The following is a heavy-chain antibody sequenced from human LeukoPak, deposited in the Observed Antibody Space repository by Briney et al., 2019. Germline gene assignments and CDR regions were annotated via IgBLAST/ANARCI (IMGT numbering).Heavy chain of an antibody. CDR1: GVSISTYY. CDR2: VHYSGST. V-gene: IGHV4-59*01. D-gene: IGHD1-26*01. J-gene: IGHJ6*03. CDR3: ARGIMGQYYYYYMDV. Sequence: ASETLSLTCTVSGVSISTYYWSRIQQPPGKGLEWLGYVHYSGSTNNNPSLKSRVIQSVDKSKNQFALKLTSVTAADTAVYYCARGIMGQYYYYYMDVWGKGTTVTVSS.